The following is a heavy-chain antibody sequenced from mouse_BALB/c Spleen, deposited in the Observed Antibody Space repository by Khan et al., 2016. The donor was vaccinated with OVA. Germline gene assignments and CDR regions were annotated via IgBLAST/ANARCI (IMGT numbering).Heavy chain of an antibody. Sequence: QVQLKQSGAELVRPGVSVKISCKGSGYTFNDFTMHWVKQSHALSLEWIGVISTYYGDADYNQKFKGKATMTVDTSSNTAYMDLARLTSEDSAIYYCSRGGGGDIFLYWGEGTVVTVSA. V-gene: IGHV1S137*01. J-gene: IGHJ3*01. CDR3: SRGGGGDIFLY. CDR1: GYTFNDFT. CDR2: ISTYYGDA. D-gene: IGHD1-1*02.